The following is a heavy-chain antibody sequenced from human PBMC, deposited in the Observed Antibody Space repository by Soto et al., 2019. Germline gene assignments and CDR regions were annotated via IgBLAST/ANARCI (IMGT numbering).Heavy chain of an antibody. CDR3: VRDGSGNLYLNWFDP. D-gene: IGHD6-19*01. V-gene: IGHV3-48*02. CDR1: GFTVSSYR. Sequence: WWALRLSCAASGFTVSSYRRNWVRQAPGKGLEWISYISSHSSTLYYADSVKGLFTISRDNAGNSLYLQMNSLRDEDTAVYYCVRDGSGNLYLNWFDPWGEGTLVTVSS. CDR2: ISSHSSTL. J-gene: IGHJ5*02.